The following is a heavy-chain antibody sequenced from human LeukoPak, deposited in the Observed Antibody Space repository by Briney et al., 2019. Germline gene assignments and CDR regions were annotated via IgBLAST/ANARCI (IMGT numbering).Heavy chain of an antibody. CDR3: AKDYCGGDCYSGWYFDL. J-gene: IGHJ2*01. CDR1: GFTFDDYA. D-gene: IGHD2-21*02. CDR2: ISYNSDTI. Sequence: PGRSLRPSCAASGFTFDDYAMHWVRQAPGKGLEWVSGISYNSDTIAYADSVKGRFTISRDNAKNSLYLQMNSLRAEDTALHYCAKDYCGGDCYSGWYFDLWGRGTLVTVSS. V-gene: IGHV3-9*01.